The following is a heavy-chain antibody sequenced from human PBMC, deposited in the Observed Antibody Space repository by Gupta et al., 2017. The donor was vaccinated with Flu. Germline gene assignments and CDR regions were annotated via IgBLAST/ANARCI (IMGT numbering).Heavy chain of an antibody. V-gene: IGHV1-8*01. Sequence: YDINWVRQATGQGLEWMGWMNPNSGNTGYAQKFQGRVTMTRNTSISTAYMELSSLRSEDTAVYYCARSQTGPLYYYYGMDVWGQGTTVTVSS. J-gene: IGHJ6*02. CDR1: YD. D-gene: IGHD3-9*01. CDR2: MNPNSGNT. CDR3: ARSQTGPLYYYYGMDV.